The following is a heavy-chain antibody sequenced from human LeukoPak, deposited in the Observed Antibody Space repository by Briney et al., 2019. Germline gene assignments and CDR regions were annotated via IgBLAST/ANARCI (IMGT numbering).Heavy chain of an antibody. CDR3: ARGSGSYSRAADY. D-gene: IGHD2-21*01. V-gene: IGHV4-34*01. CDR2: MNHRGSS. Sequence: SETLSLTCSVHGSSFTGYYWSWIRQPPGKGLEWIGEMNHRGSSYFNPSFESRVTISLAMSRKQFSLNLTSVTAADTAFYYSARGSGSYSRAADYWGQGTLVTVSS. CDR1: GSSFTGYY. J-gene: IGHJ4*02.